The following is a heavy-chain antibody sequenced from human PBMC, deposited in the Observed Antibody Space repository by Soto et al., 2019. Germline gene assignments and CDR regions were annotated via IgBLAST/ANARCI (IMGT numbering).Heavy chain of an antibody. CDR3: ARPRAGSYRLDYYGMYG. D-gene: IGHD3-16*02. CDR1: GYSFTNYW. Sequence: GESLKISWKGSGYSFTNYWIAWVRQMPGKGLEWMGIIYPGDSDTRYSPSFQGQVTISADKSISTAYLQWRSLRASDTAMYYCARPRAGSYRLDYYGMYGWGKGTTVTVS. J-gene: IGHJ6*04. CDR2: IYPGDSDT. V-gene: IGHV5-51*01.